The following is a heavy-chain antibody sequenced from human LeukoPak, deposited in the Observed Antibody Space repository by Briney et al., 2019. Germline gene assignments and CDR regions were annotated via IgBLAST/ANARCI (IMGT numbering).Heavy chain of an antibody. D-gene: IGHD2-2*02. V-gene: IGHV3-30*18. Sequence: GGSLRLSCAASGLTFSNYGMHWVRLAPGKGLEWVAVIAYDGVNKDYRDSVKGRFTISRENSKNTMYLQMNSLRAEDTAVYYCAKNRIPTSITPDSWGQGTLVTVSS. CDR3: AKNRIPTSITPDS. CDR1: GLTFSNYG. J-gene: IGHJ5*01. CDR2: IAYDGVNK.